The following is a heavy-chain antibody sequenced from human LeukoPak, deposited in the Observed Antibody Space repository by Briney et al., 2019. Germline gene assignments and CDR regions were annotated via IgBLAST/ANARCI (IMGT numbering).Heavy chain of an antibody. D-gene: IGHD6-13*01. J-gene: IGHJ3*02. Sequence: GASVKVSCKASGGTFTSYGISWVRQAPGQGLEWMGWISAYNGNTNYAQKLQGRVTMTTDTSTSTAYMELRSLRSDDTAVYYCARDKRIAAAGDDAFDIWGQGTMVTVSS. V-gene: IGHV1-18*01. CDR3: ARDKRIAAAGDDAFDI. CDR1: GGTFTSYG. CDR2: ISAYNGNT.